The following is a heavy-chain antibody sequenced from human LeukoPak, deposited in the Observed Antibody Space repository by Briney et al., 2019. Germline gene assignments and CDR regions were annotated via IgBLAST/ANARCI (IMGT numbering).Heavy chain of an antibody. D-gene: IGHD2-2*01. CDR1: GGSISSYS. CDR3: VRDVTSVTVRSAFDV. Sequence: SETLSLTCTVSGGSISSYSWSWIRQPAGEGLEWIGRIFTSGNTNYNPSLKSRVTMSVDTSKNQFSLKLTSVTAADTAVYYCVRDVTSVTVRSAFDVWGQGTTVTVSS. V-gene: IGHV4-4*07. J-gene: IGHJ3*01. CDR2: IFTSGNT.